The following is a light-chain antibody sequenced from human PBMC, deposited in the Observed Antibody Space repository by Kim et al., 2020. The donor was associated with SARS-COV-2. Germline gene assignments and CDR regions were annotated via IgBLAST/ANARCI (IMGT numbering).Light chain of an antibody. J-gene: IGKJ4*01. V-gene: IGKV3-20*01. CDR1: QSVRSSF. CDR2: DAS. CDR3: KQYGDLPLT. Sequence: ETVLTQSPGTLSLSPGERATLSCRASQSVRSSFLAWYQQKPGQAPRLLIYDASSRATGIADRFSGRGSGTDFTLTISRLQPEDFAVYYCKQYGDLPLTFGGGTKVDIK.